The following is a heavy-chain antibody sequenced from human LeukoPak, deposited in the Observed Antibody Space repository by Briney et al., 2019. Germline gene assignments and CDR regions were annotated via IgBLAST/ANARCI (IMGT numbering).Heavy chain of an antibody. CDR1: GGSISSYY. CDR3: AKSNGYGLIDI. V-gene: IGHV4-59*12. D-gene: IGHD3-22*01. CDR2: IYYSGST. Sequence: PSETLSLTCTVPGGSISSYYGSWIRQPPGKGLEGIGYIYYSGSTSSNPSLKSRVTISVDPSKKHFSLKLNSVTAADTAVYYCAKSNGYGLIDIWGQGTMVTVSS. J-gene: IGHJ3*02.